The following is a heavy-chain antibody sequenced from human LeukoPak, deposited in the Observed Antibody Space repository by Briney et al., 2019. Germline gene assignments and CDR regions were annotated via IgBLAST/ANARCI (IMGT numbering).Heavy chain of an antibody. D-gene: IGHD3-22*01. Sequence: TLSLTCTVSGGSISTSSYYWSWIRQPAGKGLEWIGRIYTSGSTNYNPSLKSRVTMSVDTSKNQFSLKLSSVTAADTAVYYCARTGYYDSSWDWGQGTLVTVSS. CDR2: IYTSGST. CDR1: GGSISTSSYY. CDR3: ARTGYYDSSWD. J-gene: IGHJ4*02. V-gene: IGHV4-61*02.